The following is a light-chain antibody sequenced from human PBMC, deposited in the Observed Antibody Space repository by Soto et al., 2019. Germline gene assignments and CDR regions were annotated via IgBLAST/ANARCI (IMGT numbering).Light chain of an antibody. Sequence: IVMTQSPATLSVSPGERATLSCRASQSVSSNLAWYQHKPGQAPRLLMYDVSTRATGIPARFSGSGSGTDFTLTISSLQSEDFAIYYCQQYNNWYTFGQGTKLEIK. J-gene: IGKJ2*01. CDR2: DVS. CDR1: QSVSSN. CDR3: QQYNNWYT. V-gene: IGKV3-15*01.